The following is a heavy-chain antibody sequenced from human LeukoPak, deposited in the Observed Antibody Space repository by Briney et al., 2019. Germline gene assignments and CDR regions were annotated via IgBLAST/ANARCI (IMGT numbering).Heavy chain of an antibody. CDR3: ARGGEVGADFDY. J-gene: IGHJ4*02. Sequence: PSETLSLTCAVYGGSFSGYYWSWIRQPPGKGLEWIGEINHSGSTNYNPSPKSRVTISVDTSKNQFSLKLSSVTAADTAVYYCARGGEVGADFDYWGQGTLVTVSS. CDR2: INHSGST. V-gene: IGHV4-34*01. D-gene: IGHD1-26*01. CDR1: GGSFSGYY.